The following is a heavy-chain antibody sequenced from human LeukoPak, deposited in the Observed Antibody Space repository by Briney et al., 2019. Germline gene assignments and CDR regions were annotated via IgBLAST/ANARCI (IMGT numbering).Heavy chain of an antibody. CDR1: GYSFTSYW. J-gene: IGHJ3*02. Sequence: PGESLKISCKGSGYSFTSYWIGWVRQMPGKGLEWMGIIYPGDSDTRYSPSFQGQVTISADKSISTAYLQWCSLKASDTAMYYCATQYSSGFDAFDIWGEGTMVTVSS. V-gene: IGHV5-51*03. CDR3: ATQYSSGFDAFDI. D-gene: IGHD6-19*01. CDR2: IYPGDSDT.